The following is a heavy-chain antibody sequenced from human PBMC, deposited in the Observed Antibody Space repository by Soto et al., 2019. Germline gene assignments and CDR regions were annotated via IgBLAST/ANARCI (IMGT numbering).Heavy chain of an antibody. CDR3: AKDHLVVTSLVDY. CDR2: ISYDGSNK. Sequence: QVQLVESGGGVVQPGRSLRLSCAASGFTFSRYGMHWVRQAPGKGLEWVAVISYDGSNKYYADSVKGRFTISRANSKNTLYLQMNSLRAEDTAVYYCAKDHLVVTSLVDYWGQGTLVTVSS. D-gene: IGHD3-22*01. J-gene: IGHJ4*02. CDR1: GFTFSRYG. V-gene: IGHV3-30*18.